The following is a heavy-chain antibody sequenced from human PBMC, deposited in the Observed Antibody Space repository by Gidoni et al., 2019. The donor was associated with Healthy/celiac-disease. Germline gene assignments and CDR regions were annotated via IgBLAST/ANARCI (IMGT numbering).Heavy chain of an antibody. D-gene: IGHD3-10*01. CDR1: GGSFSGYY. Sequence: QVQLQQWGAGLLTPSETLSLLCAVYGGSFSGYYWSWIRQPPGKGLEWIGEINHSGSTNYNPSLKSRVTISVDTSKNQFSLKLSSVTAADTAVYYCARIYTMVRPYYFDYWGQGTLVTVSS. J-gene: IGHJ4*02. CDR3: ARIYTMVRPYYFDY. CDR2: INHSGST. V-gene: IGHV4-34*01.